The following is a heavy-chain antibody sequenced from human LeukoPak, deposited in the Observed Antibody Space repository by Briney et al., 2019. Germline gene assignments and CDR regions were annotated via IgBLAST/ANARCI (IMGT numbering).Heavy chain of an antibody. Sequence: GRSLRLSCAASGFXFSSYGMHWVRQAPGKGLEWVAVISYDGSNKYYADSVKGRFTISRDNSKNTLYLQMNSLRAEDTAVYYCAKGVFGSGSYYSDAFDIWGQGTMVTVSS. J-gene: IGHJ3*02. CDR1: GFXFSSYG. CDR3: AKGVFGSGSYYSDAFDI. D-gene: IGHD3-10*01. V-gene: IGHV3-30*18. CDR2: ISYDGSNK.